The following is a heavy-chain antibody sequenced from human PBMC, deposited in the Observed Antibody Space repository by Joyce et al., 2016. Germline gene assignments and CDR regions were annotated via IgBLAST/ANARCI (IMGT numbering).Heavy chain of an antibody. J-gene: IGHJ4*02. CDR2: ISTSSNYM. CDR1: GFSFRTYN. Sequence: EVHLVESGGGLVKPGGSLRLSCAASGFSFRTYNMNWVRQAPGKGLERDSYISTSSNYMYYADSVKGRFTISRDNSKNSLYLQMNSLRAEDTAVYYCARLYYYGSGLTDYWGQGTLVTVSS. V-gene: IGHV3-21*01. D-gene: IGHD3-10*01. CDR3: ARLYYYGSGLTDY.